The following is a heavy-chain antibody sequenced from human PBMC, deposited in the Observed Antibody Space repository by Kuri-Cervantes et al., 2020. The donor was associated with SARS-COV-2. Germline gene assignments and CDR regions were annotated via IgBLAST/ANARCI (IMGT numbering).Heavy chain of an antibody. CDR1: GFTFSSYA. V-gene: IGHV3-30-3*01. D-gene: IGHD6-6*01. Sequence: GESLKISCAASGFTFSSYAMHWVRQAPGKGLEWVAVISYDGSNKYYADSVKGRFTISRDNSKNTLYLQMNSLRAEDTAVYYCARDQGLYSSSSHLEGYYYGMDVWGQGTTVTVSS. CDR2: ISYDGSNK. J-gene: IGHJ6*02. CDR3: ARDQGLYSSSSHLEGYYYGMDV.